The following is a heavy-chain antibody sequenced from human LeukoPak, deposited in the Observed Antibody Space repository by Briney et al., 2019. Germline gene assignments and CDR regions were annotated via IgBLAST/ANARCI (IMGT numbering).Heavy chain of an antibody. CDR3: ARDGEQQRGGRYFDY. Sequence: PGGSLRLSCATSGFSLSRNGMHWVRQAPGQGLEWVAFILSDGSYEYYADSVKGRFTISRDNSKNTLYLQMNSLRAEDTAVYYCARDGEQQRGGRYFDYWGQGTLVTVSS. J-gene: IGHJ4*02. CDR1: GFSLSRNG. CDR2: ILSDGSYE. V-gene: IGHV3-30*02. D-gene: IGHD6-13*01.